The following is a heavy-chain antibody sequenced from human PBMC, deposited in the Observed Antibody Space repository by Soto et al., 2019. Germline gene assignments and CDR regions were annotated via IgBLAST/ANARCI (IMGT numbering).Heavy chain of an antibody. CDR2: INHSGST. J-gene: IGHJ4*02. Sequence: SETLSLTCAVYGGSFSGYYWSWIRQPPGKGLEWIGEINHSGSTNYNPSLKSRVTISVDTSKNQFSLKLSSVTAADTAVYYCGRVNDILTGYYDYWGQGTLVTVSS. CDR3: GRVNDILTGYYDY. V-gene: IGHV4-34*01. CDR1: GGSFSGYY. D-gene: IGHD3-9*01.